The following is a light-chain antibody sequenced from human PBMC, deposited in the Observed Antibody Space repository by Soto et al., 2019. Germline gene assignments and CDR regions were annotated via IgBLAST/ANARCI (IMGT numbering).Light chain of an antibody. CDR2: AAS. CDR1: QSISSY. CDR3: QQRYSTGPYT. Sequence: DIQMTQSPSSLSASVGDRVTITCRASQSISSYLNWYQQKPGKAPKLLIYAASSLQSGVPSRFSGSGSGTDFTLTISSLQPEDFATYYFQQRYSTGPYTFGQGTKLEIK. V-gene: IGKV1-39*01. J-gene: IGKJ2*01.